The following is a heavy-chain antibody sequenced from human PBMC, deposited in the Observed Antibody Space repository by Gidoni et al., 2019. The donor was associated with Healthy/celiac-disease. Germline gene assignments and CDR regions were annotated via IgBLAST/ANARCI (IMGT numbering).Heavy chain of an antibody. V-gene: IGHV3-21*01. CDR2: ISSSSSYI. D-gene: IGHD1-1*01. J-gene: IGHJ3*02. CDR1: GITVRSYS. Sequence: EVALGESGGGLGQPGGALRPSRAAPGITVRSYSMNWVRQAPGEGLEWLSSISSSSSYIYYADSVKGRFTISRDNAKNSLYLQMNSLRAEDTAVYYCARVSGYNWNVDAFDIWGQGTMVTVSS. CDR3: ARVSGYNWNVDAFDI.